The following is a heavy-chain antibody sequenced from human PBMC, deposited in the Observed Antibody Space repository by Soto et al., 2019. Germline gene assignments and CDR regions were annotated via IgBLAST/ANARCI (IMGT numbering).Heavy chain of an antibody. CDR2: IYYSGST. J-gene: IGHJ4*02. D-gene: IGHD1-26*01. Sequence: SETLSLTCTVSGGSISSYYWSWIRQPPGKGLEWIGYIYYSGSTNYNPSLKSRVTISVDTSKNQFSLKLSSVTAADTAVYYCVRAGLGDGSDYWGQGTLVTVSS. V-gene: IGHV4-59*01. CDR3: VRAGLGDGSDY. CDR1: GGSISSYY.